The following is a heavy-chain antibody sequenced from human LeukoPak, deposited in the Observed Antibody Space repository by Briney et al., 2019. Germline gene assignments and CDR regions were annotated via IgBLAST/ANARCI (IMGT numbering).Heavy chain of an antibody. CDR2: INPNSGGT. D-gene: IGHD1-26*01. CDR1: GYTFTGYY. V-gene: IGHV1-2*06. CDR3: ARDLGAYYYYYGMDV. Sequence: ASVTVSCKASGYTFTGYYMHWVRQAPGQGLEWMGRINPNSGGTNYAQKFQGRVTMTRNTSISTAYMELSRLRSDDTAVYYCARDLGAYYYYYGMDVWGQGTTVTVSS. J-gene: IGHJ6*02.